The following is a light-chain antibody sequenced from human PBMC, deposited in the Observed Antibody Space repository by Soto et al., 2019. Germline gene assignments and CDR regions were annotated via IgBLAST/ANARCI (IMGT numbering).Light chain of an antibody. J-gene: IGLJ3*02. CDR1: SRDVAAYKY. CDR3: TSYVGNDIWV. CDR2: EVT. Sequence: QSALTQPPSASGSPGQSVTISCTGTSRDVAAYKYVSWYQQYPGKAPKLMIYEVTKRPSGVPDRFSGSKSGNTASLTVSGLQAEDEADYYCTSYVGNDIWVFGGGTKLTVL. V-gene: IGLV2-8*01.